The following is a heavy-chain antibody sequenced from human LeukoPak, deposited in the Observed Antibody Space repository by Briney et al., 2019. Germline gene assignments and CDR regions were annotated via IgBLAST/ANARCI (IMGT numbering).Heavy chain of an antibody. CDR1: GGSISSGGCY. D-gene: IGHD2-2*01. CDR2: IYYSGST. J-gene: IGHJ3*02. Sequence: SETLSLTCTVSGGSISSGGCYWSWIRQHPGKGLEWIGYIYYSGSTYYNPSLKSRVTISVDTSKNQFSLKLSSVTAADTAVYYCARGGIVVVPADAPDAFDIWGQGTMVTVSS. CDR3: ARGGIVVVPADAPDAFDI. V-gene: IGHV4-31*03.